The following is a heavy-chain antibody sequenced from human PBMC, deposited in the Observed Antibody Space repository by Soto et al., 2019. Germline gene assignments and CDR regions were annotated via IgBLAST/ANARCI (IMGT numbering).Heavy chain of an antibody. CDR3: ARGDYGQYDANNWFDT. CDR1: GGSFNNYC. V-gene: IGHV4-34*02. D-gene: IGHD3-10*01. J-gene: IGHJ5*02. Sequence: QVRLQQWGAGLVRPSETLSLTCAVYGGSFNNYCWSWIRQPPAKGLEWIGEVCPGGRTNYSPTLKREVRIAAEGSKNQFSLRLTSVTVADTAVYYCARGDYGQYDANNWFDTWGQGNLFIVAS. CDR2: VCPGGRT.